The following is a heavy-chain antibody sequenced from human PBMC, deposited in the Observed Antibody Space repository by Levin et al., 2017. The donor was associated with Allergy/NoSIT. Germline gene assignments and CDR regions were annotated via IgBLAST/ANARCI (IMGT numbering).Heavy chain of an antibody. CDR2: INPNSGGT. J-gene: IGHJ5*02. Sequence: GASVKVSCKASGYTFTGYYMHWVRQAPGQGLEWMGWINPNSGGTNYAQKFQGRVTMTRDTSISTAYMELSRLRSDDTAVYYCARGEYVLRYFDWLDNWFDPWGQGTLVTVSS. D-gene: IGHD3-9*01. CDR3: ARGEYVLRYFDWLDNWFDP. V-gene: IGHV1-2*02. CDR1: GYTFTGYY.